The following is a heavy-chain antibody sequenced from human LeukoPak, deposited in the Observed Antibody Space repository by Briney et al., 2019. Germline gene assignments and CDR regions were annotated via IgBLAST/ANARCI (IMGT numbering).Heavy chain of an antibody. J-gene: IGHJ3*02. D-gene: IGHD5-12*01. CDR1: GFTFSDYY. CDR3: ARGWSMGSGYDREAFDI. CDR2: ISFSGTTI. V-gene: IGHV3-11*01. Sequence: GGSLRLSCAASGFTFSDYYMSWIRQAPGKGLEWVSYISFSGTTIYYADSVKGRFTISRDNAKNSLYLQMNSLRAEDTAVYYCARGWSMGSGYDREAFDIWGQGTMVTVSS.